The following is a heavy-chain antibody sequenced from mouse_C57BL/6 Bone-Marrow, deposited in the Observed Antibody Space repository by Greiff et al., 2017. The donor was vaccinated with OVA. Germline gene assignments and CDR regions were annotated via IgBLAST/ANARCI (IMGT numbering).Heavy chain of an antibody. J-gene: IGHJ3*01. CDR3: ARSRYYYGSSPWFAY. CDR1: GYTFTSYW. CDR2: IYPGSGST. D-gene: IGHD1-1*01. V-gene: IGHV1-55*01. Sequence: QVQLQQPGAELVKPGASVKMSCKASGYTFTSYWITWVKQRPGQGLEWIGDIYPGSGSTNYNEKFKSKATLTVDTSSSTAYMQLSSLTSEDSAVYYGARSRYYYGSSPWFAYWGQGTLVTVSA.